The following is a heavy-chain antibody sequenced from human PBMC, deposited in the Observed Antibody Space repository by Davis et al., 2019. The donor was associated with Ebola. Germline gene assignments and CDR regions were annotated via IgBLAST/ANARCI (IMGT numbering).Heavy chain of an antibody. V-gene: IGHV6-1*01. D-gene: IGHD5-18*01. CDR1: GDSVSSGG. CDR2: TYYSSKWYN. J-gene: IGHJ6*03. Sequence: HPQTLSLTSAISGDSVSSGGWNWIRQSPSRGLEWLGRTYYSSKWYNDYAVSVKSRITIKPDTSKNEFSLHLDSVTPEDTALYYCARGWLRGGMDVWGEGTTINVSS. CDR3: ARGWLRGGMDV.